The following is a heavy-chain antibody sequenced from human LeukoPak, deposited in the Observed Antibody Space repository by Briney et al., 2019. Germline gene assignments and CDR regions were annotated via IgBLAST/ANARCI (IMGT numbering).Heavy chain of an antibody. V-gene: IGHV1-2*02. J-gene: IGHJ4*02. CDR2: INPNSGGT. CDR3: ARVDDRGHYYDSSGPRKLFDY. Sequence: GASVKVSCKASGGTFSSYAISWVRQAPGQGLEWMGWINPNSGGTNYAQKFQGRVTMTRDTSISTAYMELSRLRSDDTAVYYCARVDDRGHYYDSSGPRKLFDYWGQGTLVTVSS. CDR1: GGTFSSYA. D-gene: IGHD3-22*01.